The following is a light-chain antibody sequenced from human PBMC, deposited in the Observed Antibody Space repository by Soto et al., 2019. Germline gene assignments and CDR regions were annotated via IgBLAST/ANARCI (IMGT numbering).Light chain of an antibody. J-gene: IGKJ5*01. CDR2: KAS. Sequence: DIQMTQSPSTLSGSVGDRVTITCRASQTISSWLAWYQQKPGKAPKLLIYKASTLKSGVPSRFSGSGSGTEFTLTISSLQPEDLATYCCQHLNSLPPYTFGQGTRLEIK. CDR3: QHLNSLPPYT. V-gene: IGKV1-5*03. CDR1: QTISSW.